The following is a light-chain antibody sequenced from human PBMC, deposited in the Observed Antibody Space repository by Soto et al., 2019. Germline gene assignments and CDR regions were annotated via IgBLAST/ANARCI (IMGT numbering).Light chain of an antibody. J-gene: IGKJ1*01. V-gene: IGKV1-5*03. CDR3: QQYKSSST. Sequence: DIQMTQSPSTLSGSVGDTVTITCRASESISIWLAWYQQKPGKAPNLLINKASSLQSEVPSRFSGSGPGTEFTLTITSLQPDDFGVYFCQQYKSSSTFGQGTKVDI. CDR2: KAS. CDR1: ESISIW.